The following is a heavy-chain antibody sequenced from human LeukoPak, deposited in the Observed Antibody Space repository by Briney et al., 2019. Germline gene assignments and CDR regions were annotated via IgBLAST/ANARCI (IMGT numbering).Heavy chain of an antibody. Sequence: SETLSLTCTVSGGSISTYYWSWIRQSAGKGLEWIGRVYTSGSTNYNPSLKSRATMSLDTSKNQFSLKLRFVTAADTAVYYCARASWISSADAVWWGQGTLVTVSS. CDR1: GGSISTYY. CDR2: VYTSGST. CDR3: ARASWISSADAVW. D-gene: IGHD2-2*03. V-gene: IGHV4-4*07. J-gene: IGHJ4*02.